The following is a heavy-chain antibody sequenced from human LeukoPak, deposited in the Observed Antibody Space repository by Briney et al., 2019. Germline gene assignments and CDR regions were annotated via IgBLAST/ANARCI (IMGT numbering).Heavy chain of an antibody. V-gene: IGHV3-74*01. CDR3: AGYCNGGDCSSVDY. CDR2: ISPTGSTT. Sequence: GGSLRLSCTASGFSFSGHWMHWARQLPGKGLVWVSRISPTGSTTSYADSVKGRFTVSRDNAKNTLYLQVNNLRAEDTAVYYCAGYCNGGDCSSVDYWGQGTLVTVSS. CDR1: GFSFSGHW. D-gene: IGHD2-15*01. J-gene: IGHJ4*02.